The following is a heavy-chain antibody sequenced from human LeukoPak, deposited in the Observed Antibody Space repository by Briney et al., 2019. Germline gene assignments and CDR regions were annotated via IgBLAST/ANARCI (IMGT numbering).Heavy chain of an antibody. CDR2: INHSGSS. V-gene: IGHV4-34*01. J-gene: IGHJ5*02. Sequence: SSETLSLTCAVYGGSFSAYYWTWIREPPGEGPGWIGEINHSGSSNYNSSLRSRVTISVDTSYKQFSLRLSSVTAADTAVYYCAPRGDIEHSYVYGKWFDPWGQGTRVTVSS. CDR3: APRGDIEHSYVYGKWFDP. CDR1: GGSFSAYY. D-gene: IGHD5-18*01.